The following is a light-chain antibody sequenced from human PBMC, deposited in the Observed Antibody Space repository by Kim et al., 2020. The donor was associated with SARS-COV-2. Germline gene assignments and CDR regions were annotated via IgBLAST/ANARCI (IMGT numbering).Light chain of an antibody. CDR3: HQYGDSPPWT. V-gene: IGKV3-20*01. CDR1: QSVMTN. J-gene: IGKJ1*01. Sequence: EIVFTQSPGTLSLSPGERATLSCRASQSVMTNLAWYQQKPDQAPRLLIYGASRRATGIPDRFSGSGSGTDFTLTISRLEPEDFAVFYCHQYGDSPPWTFGQGTKVDIK. CDR2: GAS.